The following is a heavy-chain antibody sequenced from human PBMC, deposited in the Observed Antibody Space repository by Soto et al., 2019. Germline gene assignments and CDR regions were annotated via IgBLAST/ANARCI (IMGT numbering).Heavy chain of an antibody. CDR2: IKSKSDGGTT. J-gene: IGHJ3*02. CDR3: PTERRNNEAGVFDI. V-gene: IGHV3-15*01. CDR1: GFIFTNAW. Sequence: GGSLRLSCAASGFIFTNAWMSWVRKAPGKGLEWVGLIKSKSDGGTTDYAAPVNGRFTISRDDSKNTLYLQMNSLKTEDTAVSYCPTERRNNEAGVFDIWGQGTVVTVSS. D-gene: IGHD6-13*01.